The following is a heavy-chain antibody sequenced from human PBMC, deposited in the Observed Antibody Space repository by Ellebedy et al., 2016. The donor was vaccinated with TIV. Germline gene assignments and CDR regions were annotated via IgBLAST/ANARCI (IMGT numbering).Heavy chain of an antibody. J-gene: IGHJ4*02. V-gene: IGHV1-18*01. CDR1: GYTFSSYG. CDR3: ARDEGGGGSIIVVVHFDY. D-gene: IGHD3-22*01. CDR2: ISAYNGNP. Sequence: AASVKVSCKASGYTFSSYGISWVRQAPGQGLEWMGWISAYNGNPNYAQNLKGRVTMTTDTSTNTAYMELRSLISDDTAVYYCARDEGGGGSIIVVVHFDYWGQGTLVTVSS.